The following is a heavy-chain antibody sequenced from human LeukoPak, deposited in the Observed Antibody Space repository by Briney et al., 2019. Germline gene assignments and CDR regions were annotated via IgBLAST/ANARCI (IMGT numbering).Heavy chain of an antibody. J-gene: IGHJ4*02. Sequence: SETLSLTCAISGHSTTRGYHWAWFRQSPGKGLEWIATFFQSHKSFYNASLESRVTMSLDTSKSQFSLNLTSVTAADTAVYSCARVLSFPYLLDSWGRGTQVTVSS. CDR3: ARVLSFPYLLDS. V-gene: IGHV4-38-2*01. CDR2: FFQSHKS. CDR1: GHSTTRGYH. D-gene: IGHD2/OR15-2a*01.